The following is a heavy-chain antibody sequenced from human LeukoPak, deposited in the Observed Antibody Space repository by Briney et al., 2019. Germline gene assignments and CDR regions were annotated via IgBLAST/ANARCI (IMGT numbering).Heavy chain of an antibody. D-gene: IGHD3-3*01. CDR1: GGSFIGYY. CDR2: INHSGGA. Sequence: PSETLSLTCAVYGGSFIGYYWSWIRQPPGKGLEWIGEINHSGGANYNPSLKSRVTISADTSKSQFSLKLGSVTAADAAVYYCARVPLRFLEPFDYWGQGTLVTVSS. J-gene: IGHJ4*02. V-gene: IGHV4-34*01. CDR3: ARVPLRFLEPFDY.